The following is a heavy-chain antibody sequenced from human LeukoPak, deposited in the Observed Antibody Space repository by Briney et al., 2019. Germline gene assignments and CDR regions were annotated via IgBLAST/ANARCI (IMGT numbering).Heavy chain of an antibody. Sequence: SETLSLTCTVFGGSISSSSYYWGWIRRPPGKGLEWIGSIYYSESTYYNPSLKSRVTISVDTSKNQFSLKLSSVTAADTAVYYCARRSYYDSSGIFDYWGQGTLVTVSS. J-gene: IGHJ4*02. CDR2: IYYSEST. CDR3: ARRSYYDSSGIFDY. D-gene: IGHD3-22*01. CDR1: GGSISSSSYY. V-gene: IGHV4-39*01.